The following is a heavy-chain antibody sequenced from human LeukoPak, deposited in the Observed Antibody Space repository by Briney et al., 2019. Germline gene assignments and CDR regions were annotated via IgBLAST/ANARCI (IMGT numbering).Heavy chain of an antibody. J-gene: IGHJ4*02. CDR1: GFTVSRNY. D-gene: IGHD3-3*01. CDR3: ARWPTIFGG. V-gene: IGHV3-66*01. Sequence: PGGSLRLSCAASGFTVSRNYVSWVRQAPGKGLGWVSVIYSGGETDYADSVKGRFTISRDNSNNMLYLQMNSLRVEDTAVYYCARWPTIFGGWGQGTLVIVSS. CDR2: IYSGGET.